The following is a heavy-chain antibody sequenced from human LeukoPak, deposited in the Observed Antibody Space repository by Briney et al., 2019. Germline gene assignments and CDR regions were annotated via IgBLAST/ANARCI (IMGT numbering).Heavy chain of an antibody. CDR2: IYYSGST. CDR1: GGSISSSSYY. J-gene: IGHJ4*02. D-gene: IGHD2-21*02. V-gene: IGHV4-39*01. Sequence: SETLSLTCTVSGGSISSSSYYWGWIRQPPGKGLEGIGSIYYSGSTYYNPSLKSRVTISVDTSKNQFSLKLSSVTAADTAVYYCATHIVVVTAMVDYWGQGTLVTVSS. CDR3: ATHIVVVTAMVDY.